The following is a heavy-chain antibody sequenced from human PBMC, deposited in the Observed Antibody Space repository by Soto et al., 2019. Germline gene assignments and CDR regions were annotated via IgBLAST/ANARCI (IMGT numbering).Heavy chain of an antibody. CDR3: ARGYSSSYNWFDP. Sequence: GASVTVSCKASGGTFSSYAISWVRQAPGQGLEWMGGIIPIFGTANYAQKFQGRVTITADESTSTAYMELSSLRSEDTAVYCCARGYSSSYNWFDPWGQGTLVTVSS. CDR1: GGTFSSYA. D-gene: IGHD6-13*01. CDR2: IIPIFGTA. V-gene: IGHV1-69*13. J-gene: IGHJ5*02.